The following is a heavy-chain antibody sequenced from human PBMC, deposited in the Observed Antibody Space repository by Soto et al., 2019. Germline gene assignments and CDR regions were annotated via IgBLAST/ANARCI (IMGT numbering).Heavy chain of an antibody. CDR2: IYHSGST. J-gene: IGHJ6*02. Sequence: SETLSLTCAVSGGSISSAGYSWIWSRQPPGKGLEWIGYIYHSGSTYYNPSLKSRVTISVDRSKNQFSLELSSVTAADTAVYYCARGRERIAAAGTTYYYYGMDVWGQGTTVT. CDR1: GGSISSAGYS. V-gene: IGHV4-30-2*01. CDR3: ARGRERIAAAGTTYYYYGMDV. D-gene: IGHD6-13*01.